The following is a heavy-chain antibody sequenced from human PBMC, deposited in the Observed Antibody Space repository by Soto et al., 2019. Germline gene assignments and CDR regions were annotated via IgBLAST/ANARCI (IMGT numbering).Heavy chain of an antibody. Sequence: GRSLRLSCVDFEYTFRDAWMSWVRQAPGKVLEWVARINRKIDGETTDYAAPVEGRFTIARDDSKNTLYLQMSSLKIEDTAVYFCTADHWSWGQGTLVTVSS. CDR3: TADHWS. J-gene: IGHJ4*02. CDR2: INRKIDGETT. D-gene: IGHD3-3*01. V-gene: IGHV3-15*01. CDR1: EYTFRDAW.